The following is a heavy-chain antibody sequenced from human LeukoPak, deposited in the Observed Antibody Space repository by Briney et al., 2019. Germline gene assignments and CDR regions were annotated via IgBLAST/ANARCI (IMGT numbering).Heavy chain of an antibody. D-gene: IGHD3-10*01. V-gene: IGHV3-11*01. CDR1: GFIFSDYY. CDR3: ARLRGFIDY. J-gene: IGHJ4*02. CDR2: FSSSAGSSV. Sequence: GGSLRLSCAASGFIFSDYYMSWVRQAPGGGLEWVAYFSSSAGSSVYYADSVKGRFPISRDNANNSLSLQMNGLRADDSAVYYRARLRGFIDYWGQGTVVTVSS.